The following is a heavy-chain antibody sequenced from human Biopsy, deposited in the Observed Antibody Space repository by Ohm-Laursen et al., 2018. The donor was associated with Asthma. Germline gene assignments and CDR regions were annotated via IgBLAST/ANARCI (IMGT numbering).Heavy chain of an antibody. CDR3: ARLSLNDSLDP. Sequence: LRLSCTASGFSVSSNYMSWVRQPPGKGLEWIGSIYYSGSTYYNPSLKSRVTISVDTSKNQLSLKLSSVTAADTAVFYCARLSLNDSLDPWGRGTLVTVSS. CDR1: GFSVSSNY. V-gene: IGHV4-39*01. CDR2: IYYSGST. D-gene: IGHD1-1*01. J-gene: IGHJ5*02.